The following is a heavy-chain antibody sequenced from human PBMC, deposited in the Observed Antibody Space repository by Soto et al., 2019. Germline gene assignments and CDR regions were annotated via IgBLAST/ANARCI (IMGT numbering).Heavy chain of an antibody. D-gene: IGHD6-19*01. CDR3: ARQSAVAGTRYFDY. Sequence: PSETLSLTCTVSGGSISSSSYYWGWIRQPPGKGLEWIGSIYYSGSTYYNPSLKSRVTISVDTSKNQFSLKLSSVTAADTAVYYCARQSAVAGTRYFDYWGQGTLVTVSS. V-gene: IGHV4-39*01. CDR2: IYYSGST. CDR1: GGSISSSSYY. J-gene: IGHJ4*02.